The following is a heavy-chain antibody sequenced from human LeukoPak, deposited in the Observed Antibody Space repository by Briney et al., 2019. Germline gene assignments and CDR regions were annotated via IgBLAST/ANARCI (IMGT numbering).Heavy chain of an antibody. J-gene: IGHJ4*02. D-gene: IGHD2-15*01. CDR1: GFTFSSYS. CDR3: AREREVAAATFDY. CDR2: ISSSSSYI. V-gene: IGHV3-21*01. Sequence: GGSLRLSCAASGFTFSSYSMNWVRQAPGKGLEWVSSISSSSSYIYYADSVKGRFTISRDNAKNSLYLQMNSLRAEDTAVYYCAREREVAAATFDYWGQGTLVTVSS.